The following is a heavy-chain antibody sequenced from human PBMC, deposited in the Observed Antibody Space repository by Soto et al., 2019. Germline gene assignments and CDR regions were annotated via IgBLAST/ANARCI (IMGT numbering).Heavy chain of an antibody. CDR2: ISYDGSNK. J-gene: IGHJ5*02. CDR1: GFTFSSYA. V-gene: IGHV3-30-3*01. CDR3: ARGLSGYSPVWWFDP. Sequence: GGSLRLSCASSGFTFSSYAMHWVRQAPGKGLEWVAVISYDGSNKYYADSVKGRFTISRDNSKNTLYLQMNSLRAEDTAVYYCARGLSGYSPVWWFDPWGQGTLVTVSS. D-gene: IGHD1-26*01.